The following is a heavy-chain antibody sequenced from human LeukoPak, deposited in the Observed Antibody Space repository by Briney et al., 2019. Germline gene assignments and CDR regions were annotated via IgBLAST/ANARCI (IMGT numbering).Heavy chain of an antibody. J-gene: IGHJ5*02. V-gene: IGHV4-59*04. CDR1: GGSITSYY. D-gene: IGHD1-14*01. Sequence: SETLSLTCTVSGGSITSYYWNWIRQPPGKGLEWIGSIYHSGSTYYNPSLKSRVTISVDTSKNQFSLKLSSVTAADTAVYYCATEIQTWGQGTLVTVSS. CDR2: IYHSGST. CDR3: ATEIQT.